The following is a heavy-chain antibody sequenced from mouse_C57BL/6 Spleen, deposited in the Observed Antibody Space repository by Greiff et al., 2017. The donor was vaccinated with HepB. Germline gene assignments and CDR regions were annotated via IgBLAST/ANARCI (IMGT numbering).Heavy chain of an antibody. D-gene: IGHD1-1*02. CDR1: GYTFTSYW. J-gene: IGHJ4*01. CDR3: ARKGVGYAMDY. Sequence: VKLQEPGAELVKPGASVKLSCKASGYTFTSYWMHWVKQRPGQGLEWIGMIHPNSGSTNYNEKFKSKATLTVDKSSSTAYMQLRSLTSEDSAVYYCARKGVGYAMDYWGQGTSVTVSS. CDR2: IHPNSGST. V-gene: IGHV1-64*01.